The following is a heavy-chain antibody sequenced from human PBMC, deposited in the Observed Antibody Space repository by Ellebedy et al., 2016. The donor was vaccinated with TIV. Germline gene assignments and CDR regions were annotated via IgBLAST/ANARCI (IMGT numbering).Heavy chain of an antibody. CDR2: ISNSGSTI. Sequence: LGGSLRLSCAASGFTFSDYYMIWIRQAPGKGLEWVSYISNSGSTIYYADSVKGRFTISRDNAKNSLSLLMNSLRAEDTAVYYCARDARFIDHQHNWFDPWGQGTLVTVSS. V-gene: IGHV3-11*01. CDR1: GFTFSDYY. J-gene: IGHJ5*02. CDR3: ARDARFIDHQHNWFDP. D-gene: IGHD3-16*02.